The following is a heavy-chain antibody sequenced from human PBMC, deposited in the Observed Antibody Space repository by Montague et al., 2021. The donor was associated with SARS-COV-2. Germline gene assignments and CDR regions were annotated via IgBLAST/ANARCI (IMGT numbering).Heavy chain of an antibody. CDR2: IYYSGST. V-gene: IGHV4-39*01. J-gene: IGHJ5*02. Sequence: SETLSLTCTVSGGSTSSSSYYWGWIRQPPGKGLEWIGSIYYSGSTYYXPSLKSRVTISVDTSKNQFSLKLSSVTAADTAVYYCARLNFDWLFFSGNWFDPWGQGTLVTVSS. D-gene: IGHD3-9*01. CDR1: GGSTSSSSYY. CDR3: ARLNFDWLFFSGNWFDP.